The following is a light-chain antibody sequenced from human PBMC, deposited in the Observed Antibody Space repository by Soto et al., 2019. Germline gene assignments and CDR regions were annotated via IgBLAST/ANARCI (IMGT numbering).Light chain of an antibody. V-gene: IGKV1-12*01. CDR2: AAS. Sequence: DIQMTQSPSSVSAVVGDRVTITCRASQDITRWLAWYQQQPGRAPKLLIYAASTVQGGVPSRFSGSGSGTDFTLTISSLRPEDFATYYFQQAHSVPVTFGQGTRLEI. CDR3: QQAHSVPVT. J-gene: IGKJ5*01. CDR1: QDITRW.